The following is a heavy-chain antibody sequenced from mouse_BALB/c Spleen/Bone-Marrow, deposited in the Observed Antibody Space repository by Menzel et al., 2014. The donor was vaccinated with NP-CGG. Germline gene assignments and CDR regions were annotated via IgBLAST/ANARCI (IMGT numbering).Heavy chain of an antibody. Sequence: EVQGVESGGGLVQPGGSLRLSCAASGFTFTDYYMSWVRQPPGKALEWLGFIRNKANGYTTYYSASVKGRFTISRDNSQSILYLQMNTLRAEDSATYYCARDENVGIYWYFDVWGAGTTVTVSS. CDR3: ARDENVGIYWYFDV. J-gene: IGHJ1*01. CDR1: GFTFTDYY. V-gene: IGHV7-3*02. CDR2: IRNKANGYTT.